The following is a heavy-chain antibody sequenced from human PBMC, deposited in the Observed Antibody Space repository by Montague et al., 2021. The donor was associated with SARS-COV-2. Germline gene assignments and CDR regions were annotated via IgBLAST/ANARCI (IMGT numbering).Heavy chain of an antibody. CDR1: GFTFGDYA. CDR3: AKDVYYGSGSYWQAFDY. CDR2: ISYNSENT. Sequence: SRRLSCAASGFTFGDYAMHWVRQTPGKGLEWVSGISYNSENTGYADSVKGRFTISRDNAKNSLYLQMNSLRTDDTALYYCAKDVYYGSGSYWQAFDYWGQGTVVTGSS. D-gene: IGHD3-10*01. V-gene: IGHV3-9*01. J-gene: IGHJ4*02.